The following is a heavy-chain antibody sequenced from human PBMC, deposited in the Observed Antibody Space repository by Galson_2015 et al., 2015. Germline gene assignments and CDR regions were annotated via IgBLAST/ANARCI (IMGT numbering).Heavy chain of an antibody. J-gene: IGHJ3*02. V-gene: IGHV1-69*13. Sequence: SVKVSCKASGGTFSSYAISWVRQAPGQGLEWMGGIIPIFGTANYAQKFQGRVTITADESTSTAYMELSSLRSEDTAVYYCARGQRHPAYTTDAFDIWGQGTMVTVSS. CDR3: ARGQRHPAYTTDAFDI. CDR1: GGTFSSYA. CDR2: IIPIFGTA. D-gene: IGHD1-1*01.